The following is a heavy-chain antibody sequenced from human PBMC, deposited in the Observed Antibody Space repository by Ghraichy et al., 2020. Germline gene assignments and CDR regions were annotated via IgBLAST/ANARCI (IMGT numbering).Heavy chain of an antibody. D-gene: IGHD3-22*01. Sequence: SETLSLTCTVSGGSISSSSYYWGWIRQPPGKGLEWIGSIYYSGSTYYNPSLKSRVTISVDTSKNQFSLKLSSVTAADTAVYYCARHLADSSGYYLYYYYYMDVWGKGTTVTVSS. CDR3: ARHLADSSGYYLYYYYYMDV. CDR1: GGSISSSSYY. V-gene: IGHV4-39*01. J-gene: IGHJ6*03. CDR2: IYYSGST.